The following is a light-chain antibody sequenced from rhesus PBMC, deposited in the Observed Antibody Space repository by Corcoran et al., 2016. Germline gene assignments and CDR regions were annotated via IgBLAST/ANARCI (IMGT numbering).Light chain of an antibody. J-gene: IGKJ1*01. CDR3: LQDYSTPWT. CDR2: GAS. CDR1: QDINKE. Sequence: DIQMTQSPSSLSASVGDRVTVTCRASQDINKELSWYQQKQGKAPTLLIYGASRLDTGVSSRLSGSGSGTDYTLTISSLQPAGVATYYCLQDYSTPWTFGQGTKVEIK. V-gene: IGKV1-94*01.